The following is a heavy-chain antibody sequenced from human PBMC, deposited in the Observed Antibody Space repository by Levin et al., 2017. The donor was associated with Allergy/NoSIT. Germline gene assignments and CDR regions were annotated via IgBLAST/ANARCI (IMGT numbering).Heavy chain of an antibody. CDR2: SIPILGIA. V-gene: IGHV1-69*02. Sequence: KISCKASGGTITTYPISWVRQAPGQGLEWMGTSIPILGIANYAQKFQGRVTITADKSTSTAYMELSSLRSEDTAVYYCAWSRAAAGDSWFDPWGQGTLVTVSS. J-gene: IGHJ5*02. CDR3: AWSRAAAGDSWFDP. CDR1: GGTITTYP. D-gene: IGHD6-13*01.